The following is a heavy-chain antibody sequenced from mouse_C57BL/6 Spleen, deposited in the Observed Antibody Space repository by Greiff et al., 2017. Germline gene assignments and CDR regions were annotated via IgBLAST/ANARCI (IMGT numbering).Heavy chain of an antibody. V-gene: IGHV1-74*01. D-gene: IGHD1-1*01. Sequence: VQLQQPGAELVKPGASVKVSCKASGYTFTSYWMHWVKQRPGQGLEWIGRIHPSDSATNYNQKFKGKATLTVDQSSSTAYMQLSSLTSEDSAVYYCAIPYYYGPYAMDYWGQGTSVTVAS. CDR1: GYTFTSYW. CDR3: AIPYYYGPYAMDY. J-gene: IGHJ4*01. CDR2: IHPSDSAT.